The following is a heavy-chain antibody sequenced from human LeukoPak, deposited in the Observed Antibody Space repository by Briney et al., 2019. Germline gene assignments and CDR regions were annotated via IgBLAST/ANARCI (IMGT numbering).Heavy chain of an antibody. J-gene: IGHJ4*02. CDR1: GFTVSSNY. CDR2: IYSGGST. V-gene: IGHV3-53*01. CDR3: ARNWGFVDY. Sequence: GGSLGLSCAASGFTVSSNYMSWVRQAPGKGLEWVSIIYSGGSTYYADSVKGRFTISRDNSKNTLYLQMNSLRAEDAAVYYCARNWGFVDYWGQGTLVTVSS. D-gene: IGHD7-27*01.